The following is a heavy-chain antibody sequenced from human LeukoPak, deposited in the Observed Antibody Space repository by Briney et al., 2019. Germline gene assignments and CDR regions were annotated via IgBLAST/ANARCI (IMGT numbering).Heavy chain of an antibody. CDR1: GFTFSSYA. CDR3: ARGAAAVLYCFDY. Sequence: PGGSLRLSCAASGFTFSSYAMHWVRQAPGKGLEWVAVISYDGSNKYYADSVKGRFTISRDNSKNTLYLQMNSLRAEDTAVYYCARGAAAVLYCFDYWGQGTLVTVSP. J-gene: IGHJ4*02. V-gene: IGHV3-30-3*01. CDR2: ISYDGSNK. D-gene: IGHD6-13*01.